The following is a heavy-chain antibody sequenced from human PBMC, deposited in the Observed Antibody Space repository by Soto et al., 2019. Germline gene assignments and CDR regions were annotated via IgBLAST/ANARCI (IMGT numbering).Heavy chain of an antibody. CDR2: ISYDGSNE. V-gene: IGHV3-30*18. Sequence: QVQLVESGGGVVQPGRSLRLSCVASGFTSSSYGMHWVRQAPGKGLEWVSFISYDGSNEDYADSVKGRFAISRDSSKNMVYWQMNGLRVEDTAVYYCAKGYGGQQVTRGDGFDFWGQGTMVTVSS. CDR3: AKGYGGQQVTRGDGFDF. CDR1: GFTSSSYG. D-gene: IGHD2-21*02. J-gene: IGHJ3*01.